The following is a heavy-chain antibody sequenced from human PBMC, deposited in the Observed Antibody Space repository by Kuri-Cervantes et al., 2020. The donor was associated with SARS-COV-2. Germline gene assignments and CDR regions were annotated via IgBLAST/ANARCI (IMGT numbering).Heavy chain of an antibody. V-gene: IGHV1-3*01. CDR1: GYTFTSCA. Sequence: ASVKVSCKASGYTFTSCAMHWVRQAPGQRLEWMGWINAGNGNTKYSQKFQGRVTITRDTSANTAYMELSSLRSEDTAVYYCARVTRREYYYYMDVWGKGTTVTVSS. CDR3: ARVTRREYYYYMDV. D-gene: IGHD1-14*01. CDR2: INAGNGNT. J-gene: IGHJ6*03.